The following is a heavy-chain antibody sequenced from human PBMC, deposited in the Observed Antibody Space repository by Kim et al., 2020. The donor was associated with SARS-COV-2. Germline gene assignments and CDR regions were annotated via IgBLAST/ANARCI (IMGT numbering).Heavy chain of an antibody. CDR3: TTLGRMRPGTWHFDL. CDR2: IKSKTDGGTT. J-gene: IGHJ2*01. CDR1: GFTFSNAW. V-gene: IGHV3-15*01. Sequence: GGSLRLSCAASGFTFSNAWMSWVRQAPGKGLEWVGRIKSKTDGGTTDYAAPVKGRFTISRDDSKNTLYLQMNSLKTEDTAVYYCTTLGRMRPGTWHFDLWGRGTLVTVSS. D-gene: IGHD1-7*01.